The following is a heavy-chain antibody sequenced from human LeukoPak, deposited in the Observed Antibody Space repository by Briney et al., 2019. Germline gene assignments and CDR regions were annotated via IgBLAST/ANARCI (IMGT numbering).Heavy chain of an antibody. Sequence: GGSLRLSCAASGFTFSSYNMNWVRQAPGKGLEWVSSITSTSSYIYYADSVKSRFTISRDNAKNSLYLQMNSLRADDTAVYYCARDPYSGSYGDYYYYFMDVWGKGTTVTISS. CDR2: ITSTSSYI. V-gene: IGHV3-21*01. D-gene: IGHD1-26*01. CDR1: GFTFSSYN. CDR3: ARDPYSGSYGDYYYYFMDV. J-gene: IGHJ6*03.